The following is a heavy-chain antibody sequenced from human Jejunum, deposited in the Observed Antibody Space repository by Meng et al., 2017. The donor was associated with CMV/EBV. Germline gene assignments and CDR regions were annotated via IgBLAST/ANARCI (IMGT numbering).Heavy chain of an antibody. J-gene: IGHJ5*02. Sequence: CVASGFTFSKVSMHWVRQAPGKGLEWVAVIWGDGSEKYYSDSVKGRFTIFRDNPRNTLYLQMNSLRPDDTARYFCAKGGSGSYDWFDPWGQGTLVTVSS. D-gene: IGHD1-26*01. V-gene: IGHV3-33*03. CDR2: IWGDGSEK. CDR1: GFTFSKVS. CDR3: AKGGSGSYDWFDP.